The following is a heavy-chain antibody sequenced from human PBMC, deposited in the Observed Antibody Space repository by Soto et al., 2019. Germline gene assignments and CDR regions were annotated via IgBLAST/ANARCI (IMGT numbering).Heavy chain of an antibody. CDR2: IYYSGST. D-gene: IGHD6-6*01. CDR1: GVSISSGDYY. J-gene: IGHJ5*02. V-gene: IGHV4-30-4*01. Sequence: NPSETLSLTCTVSGVSISSGDYYWSWIRQPPGKGLEWIGYIYYSGSTYYNPSPKSRVTISVDTSKNQFSLKLSSVTAADTAVYYCANENSSYNWFDPWGQGTLVTVSS. CDR3: ANENSSYNWFDP.